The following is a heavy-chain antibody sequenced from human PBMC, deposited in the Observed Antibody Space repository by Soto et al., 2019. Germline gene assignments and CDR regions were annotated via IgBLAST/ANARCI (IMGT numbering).Heavy chain of an antibody. CDR3: ARDKLTGHPWEAFDI. CDR2: IDTSGTAM. CDR1: GFTFSSYS. D-gene: IGHD3-9*01. Sequence: QLVESGGGLIQPGGSLRLSCAASGFTFSSYSMSWVRQPPGKGLEWLSYIDTSGTAMYYADSVEGRFAISRDNAKSSLYLQVNSLRDEDTAVYYCARDKLTGHPWEAFDIWGQGTMVTVSP. V-gene: IGHV3-48*02. J-gene: IGHJ3*02.